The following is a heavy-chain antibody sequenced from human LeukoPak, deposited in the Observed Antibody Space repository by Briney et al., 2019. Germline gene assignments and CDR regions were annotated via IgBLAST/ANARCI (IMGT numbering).Heavy chain of an antibody. Sequence: PSETLSLTCTVSGGSISSYYWSWIRQPPGKGLEWIGYISYSGSTNYNPSLKSRVTISIDTSKNQFSLKLSSVTAADTAVYYCARGTNWGSDYWGQGTLVTVSS. CDR3: ARGTNWGSDY. CDR2: ISYSGST. CDR1: GGSISSYY. V-gene: IGHV4-59*01. D-gene: IGHD7-27*01. J-gene: IGHJ4*02.